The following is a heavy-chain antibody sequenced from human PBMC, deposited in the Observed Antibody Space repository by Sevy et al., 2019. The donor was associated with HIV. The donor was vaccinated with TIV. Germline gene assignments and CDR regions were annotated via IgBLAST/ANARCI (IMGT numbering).Heavy chain of an antibody. CDR3: ARDHVVVEPLANYGMDV. D-gene: IGHD2-2*01. CDR1: GFIFSDFY. CDR2: CSSRGTTI. V-gene: IGHV3-11*01. J-gene: IGHJ6*02. Sequence: GGSLRLSCAASGFIFSDFYMSWVRQAPGKGLEWISYCSSRGTTIYYADSVKGRFTISRDNAKNTLYLQMNSLTADDTAVYYCARDHVVVEPLANYGMDVWGQGTTVTVSS.